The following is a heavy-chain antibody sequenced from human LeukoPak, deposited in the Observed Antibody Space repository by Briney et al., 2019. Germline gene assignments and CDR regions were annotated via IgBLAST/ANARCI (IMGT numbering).Heavy chain of an antibody. V-gene: IGHV3-7*01. CDR2: IKQDGSEK. J-gene: IGHJ4*02. Sequence: PGGSLRLSCAASGFTFSSYWMSWVRQAPGKGLEWVANIKQDGSEKYYVDSVKGRFTISRDNAKNSLYLQMNSLRAEDTAVYYCARLGGYCSSTSCYLLDYWGQGTLVTVSS. CDR1: GFTFSSYW. CDR3: ARLGGYCSSTSCYLLDY. D-gene: IGHD2-2*01.